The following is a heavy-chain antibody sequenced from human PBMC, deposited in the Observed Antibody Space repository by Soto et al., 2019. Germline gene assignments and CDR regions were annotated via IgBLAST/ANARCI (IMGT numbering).Heavy chain of an antibody. D-gene: IGHD1-26*01. CDR2: IHVTGYT. V-gene: IGHV4-30-2*01. CDR3: ARGGALRPNGHVPLAF. Sequence: PSETLSLTCTVSGASITSGSYSWSWIRQAPGKGLEWIGNIHVTGYTAFSPSLKRRVTMSVDTSKKQFSLNVNSVTAADTAVYFCARGGALRPNGHVPLAFWGKGTLVTVSA. CDR1: GASITSGSYS. J-gene: IGHJ4*02.